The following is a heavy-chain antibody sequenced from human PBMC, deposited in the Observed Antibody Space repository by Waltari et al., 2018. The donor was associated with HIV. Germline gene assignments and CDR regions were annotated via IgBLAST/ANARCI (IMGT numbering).Heavy chain of an antibody. D-gene: IGHD3-9*01. CDR1: GYTFTTYT. J-gene: IGHJ5*02. CDR3: ARTYDILTGFGWFDP. CDR2: INAGNGNT. Sequence: QVQLVQSGAEVKNPGASVKVSCKASGYTFTTYTIHWVRQAPGQRLEWMGWINAGNGNTKYSQNLQDRVTFTRDTSASTAYMELSSLRSEDTALYYCARTYDILTGFGWFDPWGQGTLVTVSS. V-gene: IGHV1-3*01.